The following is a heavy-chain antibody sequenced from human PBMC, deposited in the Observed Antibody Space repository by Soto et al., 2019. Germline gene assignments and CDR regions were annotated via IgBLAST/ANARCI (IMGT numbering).Heavy chain of an antibody. CDR2: IIPILGIA. V-gene: IGHV1-69*02. J-gene: IGHJ3*02. CDR3: AYSWYVSAFAI. Sequence: SVKLSCKASGGTFSSYTISWVRQAPGQGLEWMGRIIPILGIANYAQKFQGRVTITADKSTSTAYMELGSLISEDTAVYYCAYSWYVSAFAISGQGTMVIGSS. CDR1: GGTFSSYT. D-gene: IGHD6-13*01.